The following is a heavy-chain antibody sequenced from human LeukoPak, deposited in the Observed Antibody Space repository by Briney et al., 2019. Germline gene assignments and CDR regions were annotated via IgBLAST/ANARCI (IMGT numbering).Heavy chain of an antibody. CDR2: INLDGSEQ. J-gene: IGHJ4*02. CDR1: GFTFTSFY. Sequence: PGGSLRLSCVASGFTFTSFYMSWVRQAPGKGLEWVANINLDGSEQYYVDSVKGRFTISRDNSKNTLYLQMNSLRAEDTAVYYCAKYSRPPSIDYWGQGTLVTVSS. D-gene: IGHD6-6*01. CDR3: AKYSRPPSIDY. V-gene: IGHV3-7*03.